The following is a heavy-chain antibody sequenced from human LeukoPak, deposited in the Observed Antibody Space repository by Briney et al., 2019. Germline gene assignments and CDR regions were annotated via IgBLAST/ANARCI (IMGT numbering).Heavy chain of an antibody. D-gene: IGHD2-2*02. CDR1: GVTFGDYG. J-gene: IGHJ3*02. CDR3: ARGYNHGPIDM. Sequence: GGSLRLSCEASGVTFGDYGMSWVRQGRGKGLEWVSGITRNGDTTSYADSVNGRFTITRDNAKNCLYLQMNILRAEDTGFYYCARGYNHGPIDMWGQGTLVTVSS. V-gene: IGHV3-20*04. CDR2: ITRNGDTT.